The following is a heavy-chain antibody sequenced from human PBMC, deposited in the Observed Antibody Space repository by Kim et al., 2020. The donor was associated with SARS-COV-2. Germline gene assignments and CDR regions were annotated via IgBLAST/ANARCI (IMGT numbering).Heavy chain of an antibody. CDR2: ISGSGSDI. V-gene: IGHV3-21*01. D-gene: IGHD4-17*01. CDR1: GFTFNTYT. CDR3: ARGKGTVDH. J-gene: IGHJ4*02. Sequence: GGSLRLSCAASGFTFNTYTMNWVRQAPGKGLEWVSSISGSGSDIYYTDSLKGRFTISRDNTKNSLYLQMNNLRADDTAVFYCARGKGTVDHWGQGTLVTVSS.